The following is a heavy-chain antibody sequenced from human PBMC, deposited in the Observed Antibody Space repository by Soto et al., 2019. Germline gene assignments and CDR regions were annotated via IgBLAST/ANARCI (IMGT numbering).Heavy chain of an antibody. CDR3: TRVSWELLVWFDP. CDR2: IRSKAYGGTT. Sequence: GESLKISCTASGFTFGDYAMSWVRQAPGKGLEWVGFIRSKAYGGTTEYAASVKGRFTISRDDSKSIAYLQMNSLKTEDTAVYYCTRVSWELLVWFDPWGQGTLVTVSS. D-gene: IGHD1-26*01. CDR1: GFTFGDYA. V-gene: IGHV3-49*04. J-gene: IGHJ5*02.